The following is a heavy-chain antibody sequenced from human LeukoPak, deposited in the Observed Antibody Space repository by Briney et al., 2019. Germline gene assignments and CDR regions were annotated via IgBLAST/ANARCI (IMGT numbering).Heavy chain of an antibody. CDR2: IYPGDSDT. CDR3: VTSSSDTAMVSYFDY. CDR1: GYSFTSYW. V-gene: IGHV5-51*01. Sequence: GESLQISCKGSGYSFTSYWIGWVRQMPGKGLEWMGIIYPGDSDTRYSPSFQGQVTISADKSISTAYLQWSSLKASDTAMYYCVTSSSDTAMVSYFDYWGQGTLVTVSS. J-gene: IGHJ4*02. D-gene: IGHD5-18*01.